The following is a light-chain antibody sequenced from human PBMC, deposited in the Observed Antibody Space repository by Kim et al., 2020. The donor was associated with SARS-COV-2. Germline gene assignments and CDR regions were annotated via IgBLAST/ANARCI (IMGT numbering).Light chain of an antibody. J-gene: IGKJ1*01. CDR1: PIVSSSY. CDR2: GAS. CDR3: QQYGNSPHT. V-gene: IGKV3-20*01. Sequence: SPGERPTLSCRASPIVSSSYLAWYQQKPGQAPRLLIYGASSRATGVPDRFSGSGSGTDFTLTITRLEPEDFAVYYCQQYGNSPHTFGQGTKVDIK.